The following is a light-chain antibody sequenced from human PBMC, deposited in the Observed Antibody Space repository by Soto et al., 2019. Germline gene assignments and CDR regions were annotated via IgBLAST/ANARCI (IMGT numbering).Light chain of an antibody. CDR2: RTS. V-gene: IGKV3-20*01. J-gene: IGKJ2*01. Sequence: EIVLTQSPGTLSLSPGERATLSCRASQSVSSSYLAWYQQKPGRAPRLLIYRTSSRATGIPDRFSGSGSRTDFTLTISRLEPEDFAVYYCQQYGSSPGMYTFGQGTKLEMK. CDR1: QSVSSSY. CDR3: QQYGSSPGMYT.